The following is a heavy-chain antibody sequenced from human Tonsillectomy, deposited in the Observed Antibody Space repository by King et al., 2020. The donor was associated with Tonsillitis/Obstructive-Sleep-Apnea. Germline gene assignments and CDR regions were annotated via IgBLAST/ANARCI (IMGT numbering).Heavy chain of an antibody. CDR3: SSFLYCSSTSCFDY. CDR1: GGSFSGYY. CDR2: INPSGST. J-gene: IGHJ4*02. V-gene: IGHV4-34*01. Sequence: VQLPQWGAGLLKPSETLSLTCAFYGGSFSGYYWSWIRQPPGKGLEWIGEINPSGSTTYNPSLQSRVPISVDTSKNQFSLKLSSVTAADTAVYYCSSFLYCSSTSCFDYWGRGTLVTVSS. D-gene: IGHD2-2*01.